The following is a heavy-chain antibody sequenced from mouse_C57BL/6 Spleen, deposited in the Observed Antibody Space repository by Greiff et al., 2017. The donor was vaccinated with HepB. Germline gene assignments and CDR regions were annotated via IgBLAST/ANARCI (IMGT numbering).Heavy chain of an antibody. D-gene: IGHD1-1*01. V-gene: IGHV14-2*01. CDR3: ARDYGSSYHCDY. J-gene: IGHJ2*01. CDR2: IDPEDGET. Sequence: VQLKESGAELVKPGASVKLSCTASGFNIKDYYMHWVKQRTEQGLEWIGRIDPEDGETKYAPKFQGKATITADPSSNTAYLQVSSLTSEDTAVYYCARDYGSSYHCDYWGQGTTLTVSS. CDR1: GFNIKDYY.